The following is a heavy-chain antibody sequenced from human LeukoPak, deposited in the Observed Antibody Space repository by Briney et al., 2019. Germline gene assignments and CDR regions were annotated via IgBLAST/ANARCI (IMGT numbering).Heavy chain of an antibody. J-gene: IGHJ4*02. V-gene: IGHV3-23*01. Sequence: PGGSLRLSCVASGFTFSSYANNWVRQAPGKGLEWVSGTSGSGGRTYYADSVKGRFTISRENSKNTLYLQMNSLRAEDTAVYYCAKVRLYGDYPEIDYWGQGTLVAVSS. D-gene: IGHD4-17*01. CDR2: TSGSGGRT. CDR3: AKVRLYGDYPEIDY. CDR1: GFTFSSYA.